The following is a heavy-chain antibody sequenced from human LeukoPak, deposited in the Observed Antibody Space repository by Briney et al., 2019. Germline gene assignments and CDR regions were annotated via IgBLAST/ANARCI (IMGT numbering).Heavy chain of an antibody. CDR3: ARVHDFWSGFFDY. V-gene: IGHV3-21*04. J-gene: IGHJ4*02. CDR2: ISSGSTYI. D-gene: IGHD3-3*01. CDR1: EFTFSSYA. Sequence: PGGSLRLSCVASEFTFSSYAMNWVRQAPGKGLEWVSSISSGSTYIYYADSVKGRFTVSRDNAKNSLYLQMNSLRAEDTAVYYCARVHDFWSGFFDYWGQGTLVTVSS.